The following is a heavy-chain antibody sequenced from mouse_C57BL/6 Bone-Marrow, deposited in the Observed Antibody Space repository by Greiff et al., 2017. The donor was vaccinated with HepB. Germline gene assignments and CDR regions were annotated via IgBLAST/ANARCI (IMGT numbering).Heavy chain of an antibody. CDR3: ARAGLGGTGWFAY. V-gene: IGHV1-53*01. D-gene: IGHD4-1*01. J-gene: IGHJ3*01. CDR1: GYTFTSYW. Sequence: VQLQQPGTELVKPGASVKLSCKASGYTFTSYWMHWVKQRPGQGLEWIGNINPSNGGTNYNEKFKSKATLTVDKSSSTAYMQLSSLTSEDSAVYYCARAGLGGTGWFAYWGQGTLVTVSA. CDR2: INPSNGGT.